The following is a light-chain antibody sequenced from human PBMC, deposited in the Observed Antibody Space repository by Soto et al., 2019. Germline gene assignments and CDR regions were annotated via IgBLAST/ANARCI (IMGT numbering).Light chain of an antibody. Sequence: QSVLTQPPSVSGAPGQRVTISCTGSSSNLGAGYDVHWYQQVPGTAPKLLMFANRNRPSGVPHRFSGSKSGTSASLAITGLQAEDEAAEYCQSFDSRLNGVIFGGGTKLTVL. J-gene: IGLJ2*01. V-gene: IGLV1-40*01. CDR1: SSNLGAGYD. CDR3: QSFDSRLNGVI. CDR2: ANR.